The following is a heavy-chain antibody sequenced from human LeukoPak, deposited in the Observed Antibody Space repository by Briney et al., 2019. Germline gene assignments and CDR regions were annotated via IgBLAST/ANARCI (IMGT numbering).Heavy chain of an antibody. Sequence: GESLKISCKGYGYSFTSYYIGWVRQMPGKCLKWMGIMYPGDTDIRYSPSFEGHVTMSADKSINTAYLQWNSLKASDTAMFYCARRRATSYGFWRGSGEAFDIWGQGTMVSVSS. CDR2: MYPGDTDI. CDR3: ARRRATSYGFWRGSGEAFDI. D-gene: IGHD3-3*01. V-gene: IGHV5-51*01. CDR1: GYSFTSYY. J-gene: IGHJ3*02.